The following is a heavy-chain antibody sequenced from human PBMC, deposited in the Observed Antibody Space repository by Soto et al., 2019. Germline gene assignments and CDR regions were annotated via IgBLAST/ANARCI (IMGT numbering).Heavy chain of an antibody. J-gene: IGHJ5*02. CDR2: IYYSGST. V-gene: IGHV4-30-4*02. Sequence: SETLSLTCTVSGGSISSGDYYWSWIRQPPGKGLEWIGYIYYSGSTYYNPSLKSRVTISVDTSTSTAYMELRSLRSDDTAVYYCARDYYDSSGYSNWFDPWGQGTLVTVSS. CDR3: ARDYYDSSGYSNWFDP. D-gene: IGHD3-22*01. CDR1: GGSISSGDYY.